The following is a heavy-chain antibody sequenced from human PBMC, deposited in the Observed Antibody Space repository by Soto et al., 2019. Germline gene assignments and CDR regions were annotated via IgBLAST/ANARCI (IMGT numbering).Heavy chain of an antibody. D-gene: IGHD2-2*01. CDR1: GFTFSAYD. CDR2: ITGSGGNT. V-gene: IGHV3-23*01. Sequence: EVQLLQSGGGLVQPGGSLRLSCAASGFTFSAYDMRWVRQAPGKGLEWVSGITGSGGNTYYADSVKGRFTISRDNSKNALYLQMNSLRAEDTARYYCAKGHLPAARTYYFAHWGQGTLVTVSS. CDR3: AKGHLPAARTYYFAH. J-gene: IGHJ4*02.